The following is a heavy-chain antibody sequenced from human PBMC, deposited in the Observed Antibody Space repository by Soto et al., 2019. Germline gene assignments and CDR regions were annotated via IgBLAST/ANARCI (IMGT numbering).Heavy chain of an antibody. Sequence: ASLKVSCKASGYTFTSYDINWVRQATGQGLEWMGWMNPNSGNTGYAQKFQGRVTMTRNTSISTAYMELSSLRSDDTAVYYLARGIRILGEGYYLEDWGQGAQVSVTS. V-gene: IGHV1-8*01. CDR2: MNPNSGNT. D-gene: IGHD3-3*01. CDR3: ARGIRILGEGYYLED. CDR1: GYTFTSYD. J-gene: IGHJ4*02.